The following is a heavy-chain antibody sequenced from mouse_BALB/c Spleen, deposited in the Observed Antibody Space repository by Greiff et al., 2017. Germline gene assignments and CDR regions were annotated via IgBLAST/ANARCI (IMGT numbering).Heavy chain of an antibody. J-gene: IGHJ1*01. V-gene: IGHV5-17*02. Sequence: EVQLVESGGGLVQPGGSRKLSCAASGFTFSSFGMHWVRQAPEKGLEWVAYISSGSSTIYYADTVKGRFTISRDNPKNTLFLQMTSLRSEDTAMYYCAREDYYGSSPWYFDVWGAGTTVTVSS. CDR3: AREDYYGSSPWYFDV. D-gene: IGHD1-1*01. CDR2: ISSGSSTI. CDR1: GFTFSSFG.